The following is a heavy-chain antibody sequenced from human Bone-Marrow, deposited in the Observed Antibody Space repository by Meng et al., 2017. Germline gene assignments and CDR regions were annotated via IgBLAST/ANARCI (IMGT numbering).Heavy chain of an antibody. CDR3: ASLGIAAAGAHYYFDY. J-gene: IGHJ4*02. Sequence: ASVKVSCKASGYTFTSYGISWVRQAPGQGREWMGWISAYNGNTNYAQKLQGRVTITADKSTSTAYMELSSLRSEDTAVYYCASLGIAAAGAHYYFDYWGQGTLVTVSS. CDR2: ISAYNGNT. D-gene: IGHD6-13*01. CDR1: GYTFTSYG. V-gene: IGHV1-18*01.